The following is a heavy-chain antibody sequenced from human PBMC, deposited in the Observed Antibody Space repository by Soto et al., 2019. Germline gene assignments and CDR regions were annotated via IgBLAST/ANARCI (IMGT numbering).Heavy chain of an antibody. J-gene: IGHJ6*03. D-gene: IGHD3-10*01. Sequence: VKVSCKASGYTFTSYAMHWVRQAPGQRLEWMGWINAGNGNTKYSQKFQGRVTITRDTSASTAYMELSSLRSEDTAVYYCARVSYYGSGSYYNPSRAGYYYMAVWGKGTTVTVSS. CDR2: INAGNGNT. CDR3: ARVSYYGSGSYYNPSRAGYYYMAV. V-gene: IGHV1-3*01. CDR1: GYTFTSYA.